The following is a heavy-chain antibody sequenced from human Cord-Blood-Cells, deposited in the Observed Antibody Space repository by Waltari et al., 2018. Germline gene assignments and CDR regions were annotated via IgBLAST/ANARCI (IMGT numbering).Heavy chain of an antibody. V-gene: IGHV1-69*18. CDR1: GGTFSRYA. CDR2: ISPIFGTA. Sequence: QVQLVQSGAEVKKPGSSVKVSCKASGGTFSRYAISWVRQAPGQGLAWMGRISPIFGTANYAQKFQGRVTITADESTSTAYMELSSLRSEDTAVYYCARGGYYDILTGYYDYWGQGTLVTVSS. J-gene: IGHJ4*02. D-gene: IGHD3-9*01. CDR3: ARGGYYDILTGYYDY.